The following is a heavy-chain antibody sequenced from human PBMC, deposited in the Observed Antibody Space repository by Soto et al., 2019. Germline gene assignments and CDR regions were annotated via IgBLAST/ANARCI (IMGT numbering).Heavy chain of an antibody. CDR2: IIPIFGTA. D-gene: IGHD6-6*01. J-gene: IGHJ6*02. Sequence: QVQLVQSGAEVKKPGSSVKVSCKASGGTFSSYAISWVRQAPGQGLEWMGGIIPIFGTANYAQKFQGRVTVTADESTSTAYRELSRMRSEDTAVYYCAGLRPPTWYYYGMDVWGQGTTVTVSS. V-gene: IGHV1-69*12. CDR3: AGLRPPTWYYYGMDV. CDR1: GGTFSSYA.